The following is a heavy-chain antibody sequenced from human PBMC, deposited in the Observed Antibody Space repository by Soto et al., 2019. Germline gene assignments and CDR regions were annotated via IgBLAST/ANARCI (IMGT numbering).Heavy chain of an antibody. Sequence: TQTLCLTRSVADRYIVSGGYSWSWIRQPPGKGLEWIGYIYHSGSTYYNPSLKSRVTISVDRSKNQFSLKLSSVTAADTAVYYCARVPGPWGQGTLVTVS. CDR2: IYHSGST. J-gene: IGHJ5*02. V-gene: IGHV4-30-2*01. CDR1: DRYIVSGGYS. CDR3: ARVPGP.